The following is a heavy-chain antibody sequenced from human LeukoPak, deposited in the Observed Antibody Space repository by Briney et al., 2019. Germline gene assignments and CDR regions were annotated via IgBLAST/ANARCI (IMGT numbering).Heavy chain of an antibody. CDR1: GFIFYSYA. D-gene: IGHD3-16*02. CDR2: ITSSGGST. V-gene: IGHV3-64*02. CDR3: TRGLGYDYVWGSYRADY. J-gene: IGHJ4*02. Sequence: PGGSLRLSCAASGFIFYSYAMHWVRQAPGRGLEYVSAITSSGGSTFYADSVKGRFTISRDNSKNTLYLQMGSLRADDMAVYYCTRGLGYDYVWGSYRADYWGQGTLVTVSS.